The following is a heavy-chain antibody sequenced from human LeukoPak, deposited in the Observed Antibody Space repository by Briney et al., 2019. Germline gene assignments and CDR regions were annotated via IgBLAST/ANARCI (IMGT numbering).Heavy chain of an antibody. J-gene: IGHJ4*02. V-gene: IGHV4-59*01. D-gene: IGHD1-26*01. CDR3: VKIKPGGASFDY. Sequence: SEILSLTCTVSGVSISSYYWSWIRQSPEKGLEWIGYLTPSGSTNYKPSLKSRVTISVDTSKNQFSLKLSSVTAADTALYYCVKIKPGGASFDYWGQGTLDTVSS. CDR1: GVSISSYY. CDR2: LTPSGST.